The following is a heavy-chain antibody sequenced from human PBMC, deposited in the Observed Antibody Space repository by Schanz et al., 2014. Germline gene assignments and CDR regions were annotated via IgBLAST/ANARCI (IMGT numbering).Heavy chain of an antibody. CDR1: GFTFTAYF. J-gene: IGHJ5*02. CDR2: INPNTGGT. D-gene: IGHD5-12*01. V-gene: IGHV1-2*06. CDR3: AREKGHGYSGLS. Sequence: QVHLVQSGAEVKKPGASVRVSCKESGFTFTAYFIHWVRQAPGQGLEWMGRINPNTGGTNFAQKFQGRVTMTRDTSITTAYMDLSGLTSDDTAVYYCAREKGHGYSGLSWGQGTLLAVSS.